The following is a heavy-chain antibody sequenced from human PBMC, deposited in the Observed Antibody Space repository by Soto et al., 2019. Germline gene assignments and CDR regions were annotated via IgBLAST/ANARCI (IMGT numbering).Heavy chain of an antibody. Sequence: SETLSLTCTVSGGSISSSSYYWGWIRQPPGKGLEWIGSIYYSGSTYYNPSLKSRVTISVDTSKNQFSLKLSSVTAADTAVYYCARTVRGLHYFDYWGQGTLVTVSS. CDR1: GGSISSSSYY. J-gene: IGHJ4*02. D-gene: IGHD3-10*02. CDR2: IYYSGST. V-gene: IGHV4-39*01. CDR3: ARTVRGLHYFDY.